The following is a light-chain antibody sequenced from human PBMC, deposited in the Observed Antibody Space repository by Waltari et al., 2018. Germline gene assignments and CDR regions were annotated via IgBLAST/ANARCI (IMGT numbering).Light chain of an antibody. Sequence: DIVMTQSPDSLVVSLGERATINCKSSRNLLYSPNNKDFLAWYQQKPGQPPKLLIYWASTRESGVPERFTGSGSGTDFSVTISSLQAEDVAVYYCQQYYDTPYTFGQGTKLEIK. CDR3: QQYYDTPYT. J-gene: IGKJ2*01. V-gene: IGKV4-1*01. CDR2: WAS. CDR1: RNLLYSPNNKDF.